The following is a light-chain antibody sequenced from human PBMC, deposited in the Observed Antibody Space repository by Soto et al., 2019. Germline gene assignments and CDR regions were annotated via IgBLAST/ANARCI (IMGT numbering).Light chain of an antibody. J-gene: IGLJ2*01. CDR2: EGS. CDR1: SSDVGSYNL. Sequence: QSALTQPACVSGSPGQSITISCAGTSSDVGSYNLVSWYQQHPGKAPKLMIYEGSKRPSGVSNRFSGSKSGNTASLTISGLQAEDEADYYCCSYAGSSPVVFGGGTKLTV. CDR3: CSYAGSSPVV. V-gene: IGLV2-23*01.